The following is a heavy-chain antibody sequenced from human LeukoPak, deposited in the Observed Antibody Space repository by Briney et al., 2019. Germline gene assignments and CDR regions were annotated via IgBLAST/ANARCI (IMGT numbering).Heavy chain of an antibody. CDR2: IYHSGST. CDR1: GGSISSCGYS. V-gene: IGHV4-30-2*01. D-gene: IGHD2-15*01. Sequence: SQTLSLTYAVSGGSISSCGYSWSWIRQPPGKGLEWIGYIYHSGSTYYNPSLKSRVTISLDRSKNQFSLKLSSVTAADTAVYYCARGVVAGPYYFDYWGQGTLVTVSS. J-gene: IGHJ4*02. CDR3: ARGVVAGPYYFDY.